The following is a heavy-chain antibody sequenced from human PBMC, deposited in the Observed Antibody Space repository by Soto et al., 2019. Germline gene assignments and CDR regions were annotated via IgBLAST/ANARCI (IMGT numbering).Heavy chain of an antibody. J-gene: IGHJ3*01. CDR3: VRGIDAFDV. V-gene: IGHV3-20*04. Sequence: ESGGGLTRTGESLTLSCIGYDFPLAHYGMSWVRQVPGRGLEWVSGISWNGGRTGYGDSVKGRITISRDNAKNTVSLEMTSLRPGDTALYYCVRGIDAFDVWGRGTMVTV. CDR1: DFPLAHYG. CDR2: ISWNGGRT.